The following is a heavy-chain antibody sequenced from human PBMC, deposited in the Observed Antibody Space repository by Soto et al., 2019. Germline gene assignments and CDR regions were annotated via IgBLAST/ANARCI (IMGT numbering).Heavy chain of an antibody. CDR1: GGSISSSNW. D-gene: IGHD3-22*01. J-gene: IGHJ5*02. Sequence: SETLSLTCAVSGGSISSSNWWSWVRQPPGKGLEWIGEIYHSGSTNYNTSLKSRVTISVDKSKNQFSMKLSSVTAADTAVYYCAREADYYDSSGYYPKWFDPWGQGTLVTVSS. CDR3: AREADYYDSSGYYPKWFDP. V-gene: IGHV4-4*02. CDR2: IYHSGST.